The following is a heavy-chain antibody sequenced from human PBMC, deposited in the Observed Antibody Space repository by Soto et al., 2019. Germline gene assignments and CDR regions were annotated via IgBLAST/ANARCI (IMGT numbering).Heavy chain of an antibody. J-gene: IGHJ4*02. Sequence: QVQLVESGGGVVQPGRSLRLSCAASGFTFSSYGMHWVRQAPGKGLEWVAVIWYDGSNKYYADSVKGRFTISRDNSKNTLYLQMNSLRAEDTAVYYCARGRGYSYGGAQGEGDYWGQGTLVTVSS. CDR3: ARGRGYSYGGAQGEGDY. CDR1: GFTFSSYG. V-gene: IGHV3-33*01. CDR2: IWYDGSNK. D-gene: IGHD5-18*01.